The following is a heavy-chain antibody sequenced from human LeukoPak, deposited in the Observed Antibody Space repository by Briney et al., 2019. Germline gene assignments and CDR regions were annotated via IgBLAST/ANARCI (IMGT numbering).Heavy chain of an antibody. CDR1: GYTFTRYG. J-gene: IGHJ5*02. CDR2: ISGYNGNT. V-gene: IGHV1-18*01. Sequence: ASVKVSCKASGYTFTRYGISWVRQAPGQGLEWMGWISGYNGNTNYAEKLQGRVTMSTDTSTSTVYMELRSLRSDDTAVYYCARDSLYYGSGSYLGFDPWGQGTLVTVSS. D-gene: IGHD3-10*01. CDR3: ARDSLYYGSGSYLGFDP.